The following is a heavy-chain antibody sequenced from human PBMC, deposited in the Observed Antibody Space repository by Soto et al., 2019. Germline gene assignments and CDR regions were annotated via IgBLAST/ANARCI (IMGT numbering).Heavy chain of an antibody. J-gene: IGHJ4*02. V-gene: IGHV3-21*01. CDR1: GFTFSSYS. D-gene: IGHD1-1*01. CDR2: ISSSSSYI. Sequence: PGGSLRLSCAASGFTFSSYSMNWVRQAPGKGLEWVSSISSSSSYIYYADSVKGRFTISRDNAKNSLYLQMNSLRAEDTAVYYCARDRNRDEQHDYWGQGTLVTVSS. CDR3: ARDRNRDEQHDY.